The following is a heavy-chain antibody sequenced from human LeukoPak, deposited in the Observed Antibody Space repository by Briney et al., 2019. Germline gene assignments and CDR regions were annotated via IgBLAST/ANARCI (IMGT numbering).Heavy chain of an antibody. CDR2: INPNSGGT. D-gene: IGHD5-12*01. Sequence: ASVKVSCKASGYTFTGYYMHWVRQAPGQGLEWMGWINPNSGGTNYAQKFQGRVTMTRDTSISTAYMELSRLRSDDTAVYYCAILGGWDLVAPHYYFDYWGQGTLVTVSS. V-gene: IGHV1-2*02. CDR1: GYTFTGYY. CDR3: AILGGWDLVAPHYYFDY. J-gene: IGHJ4*02.